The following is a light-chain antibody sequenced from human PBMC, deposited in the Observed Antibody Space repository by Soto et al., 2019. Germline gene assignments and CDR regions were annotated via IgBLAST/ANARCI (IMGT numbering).Light chain of an antibody. J-gene: IGLJ2*01. V-gene: IGLV2-14*01. CDR2: GVT. CDR3: SSYTSSSTLI. Sequence: QSALTQPASVAGSPGQSITISCSGTSSDVGDYYYVSWYQQHPVKAPKLLIYGVTDRPSGVSHRFSGSRSDSTASLTSSGLQAEDEADYYCSSYTSSSTLIFGRGTKLTVL. CDR1: SSDVGDYYY.